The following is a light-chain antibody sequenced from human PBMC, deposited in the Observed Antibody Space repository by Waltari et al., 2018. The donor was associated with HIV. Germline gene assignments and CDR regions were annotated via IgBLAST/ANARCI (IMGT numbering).Light chain of an antibody. CDR1: QSVSSTY. CDR2: AAS. Sequence: IVMLQSPATLSLSRGARATLSCRATQSVSSTYLSWYQQKPGQAPRLLIYAASTRATGIPARFGGSGSGTDFTLTISSLQPEDFAVYYCQQDYNLPWTFGQGTKVEI. V-gene: IGKV3D-7*01. CDR3: QQDYNLPWT. J-gene: IGKJ1*01.